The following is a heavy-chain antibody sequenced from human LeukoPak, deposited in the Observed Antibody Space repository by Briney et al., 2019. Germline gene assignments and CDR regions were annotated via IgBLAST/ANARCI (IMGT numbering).Heavy chain of an antibody. CDR2: IKQDGSEK. Sequence: GGSLRLSCASSGFSLSSYWMSWVRQAPGKGLEWVASIKQDGSEKYYVDSVKSRFTISRDSAKESLYLQMNNLRAEDTAVYYCARALDSSSSRYQAFEYWGQGTPVTVSS. CDR1: GFSLSSYW. V-gene: IGHV3-7*01. CDR3: ARALDSSSSRYQAFEY. D-gene: IGHD2-2*01. J-gene: IGHJ4*02.